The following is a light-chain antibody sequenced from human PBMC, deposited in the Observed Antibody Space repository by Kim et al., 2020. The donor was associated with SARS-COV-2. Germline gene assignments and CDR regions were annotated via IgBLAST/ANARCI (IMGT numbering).Light chain of an antibody. CDR1: NIGTKS. J-gene: IGLJ1*01. Sequence: GKPARITCGGNNIGTKSVSWYQQRPGQAPVLVIYYDSDRPSGIPERFSGSNSGNTATLTISRVEAGDEADYYCQVWDTSSDHLYVFGTGTKVTVL. CDR3: QVWDTSSDHLYV. CDR2: YDS. V-gene: IGLV3-21*04.